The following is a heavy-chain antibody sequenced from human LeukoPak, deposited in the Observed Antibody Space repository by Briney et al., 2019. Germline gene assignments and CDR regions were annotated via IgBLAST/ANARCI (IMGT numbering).Heavy chain of an antibody. J-gene: IGHJ5*02. Sequence: ASVKVSCKASGYTFTGYYMHWVRQAPGQGLEWMGWINPNSGGTNYAQKFQGRVTMTRDTSTSTVYMELSSLRSEDTAVYYCAREMAGMWFDPWGQGTLVTVSS. CDR1: GYTFTGYY. CDR3: AREMAGMWFDP. V-gene: IGHV1-2*02. CDR2: INPNSGGT. D-gene: IGHD5-24*01.